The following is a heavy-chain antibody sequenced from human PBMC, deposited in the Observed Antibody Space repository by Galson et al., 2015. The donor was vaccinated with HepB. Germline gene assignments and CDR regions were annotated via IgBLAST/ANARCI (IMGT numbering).Heavy chain of an antibody. J-gene: IGHJ4*02. D-gene: IGHD3-10*01. Sequence: SLRLSCAASGFTFSSYGMHWVRQAPGKGLEWVAVISYDGSNKYYADSVKGRFTISRDNSKNTLYLQMNSLRAEDTAVYYCAKDLGLWFGEPTPPPYPDYWGQGTLVTVSS. CDR1: GFTFSSYG. CDR2: ISYDGSNK. V-gene: IGHV3-30*18. CDR3: AKDLGLWFGEPTPPPYPDY.